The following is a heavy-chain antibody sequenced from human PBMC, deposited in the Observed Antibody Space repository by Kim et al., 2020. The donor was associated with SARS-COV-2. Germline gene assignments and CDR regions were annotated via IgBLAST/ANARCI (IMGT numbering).Heavy chain of an antibody. V-gene: IGHV3-23*01. CDR1: GFTFSSYA. J-gene: IGHJ4*02. CDR3: AKDLIAAAGTGDY. Sequence: LSLTCAASGFTFSSYAMSWVRQAPGKGLEWVSAISGSGGSTYYADSVKGRFTISRDNSKNTLYLQMNSLRAEDTAVYYCAKDLIAAAGTGDYWGQGTLVTVSS. D-gene: IGHD6-13*01. CDR2: ISGSGGST.